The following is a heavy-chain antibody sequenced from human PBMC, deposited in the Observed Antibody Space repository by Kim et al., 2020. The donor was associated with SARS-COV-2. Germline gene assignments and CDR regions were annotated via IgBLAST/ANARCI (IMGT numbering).Heavy chain of an antibody. CDR2: ISGGGETI. V-gene: IGHV3-23*01. D-gene: IGHD1-26*01. J-gene: IGHJ6*02. Sequence: GGSLRLSCVASGFRFSSHAMTWVRQAPGKGLERVSIISGGGETIYYADSVKGRFTVSRDNSKNTLYLQMNSLRAEDTALYFCAKDQSGNYYYYSGMDVWGPGTTVTVSS. CDR1: GFRFSSHA. CDR3: AKDQSGNYYYYSGMDV.